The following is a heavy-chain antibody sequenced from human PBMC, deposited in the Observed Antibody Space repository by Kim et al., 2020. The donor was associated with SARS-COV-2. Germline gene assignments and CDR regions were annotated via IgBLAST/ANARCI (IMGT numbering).Heavy chain of an antibody. CDR3: ARATTVTMPFDY. Sequence: NYAQKFQGRVTITAEKATSTAYMELSSLRSEDTAVYYCARATTVTMPFDYWGQGTLVTVSS. D-gene: IGHD4-17*01. V-gene: IGHV1-69*02. J-gene: IGHJ4*02.